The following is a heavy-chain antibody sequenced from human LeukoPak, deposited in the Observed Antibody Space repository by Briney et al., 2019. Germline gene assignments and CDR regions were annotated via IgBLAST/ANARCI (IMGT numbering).Heavy chain of an antibody. Sequence: SETLSLTCAVYGGSFSGYCWSWIRQPPGKGLEWIGEINHSGSTNYNTSLKSRVTISVDTSKNQFSLKLSSVNAADTAVYYCATHPMATIPYYFDYWGQGTLVTVSS. D-gene: IGHD5-24*01. CDR3: ATHPMATIPYYFDY. CDR1: GGSFSGYC. CDR2: INHSGST. J-gene: IGHJ4*02. V-gene: IGHV4-34*01.